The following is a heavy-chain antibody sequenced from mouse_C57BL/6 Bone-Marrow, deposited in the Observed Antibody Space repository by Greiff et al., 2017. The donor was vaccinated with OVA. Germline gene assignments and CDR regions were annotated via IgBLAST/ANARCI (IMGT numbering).Heavy chain of an antibody. J-gene: IGHJ4*01. CDR1: GFTFSDYY. D-gene: IGHD2-4*01. CDR3: ARHDDYGDEDY. CDR2: ISNGGGST. V-gene: IGHV5-12*01. Sequence: EVQGVESGGGLVQPGGSLKLSCAASGFTFSDYYMYWVRQTPEKRLEWVAYISNGGGSTYYPDTVKGRFTISRDNAKNTLYLQMSRLKSEDTAMYYCARHDDYGDEDYWGQGTSVTGSS.